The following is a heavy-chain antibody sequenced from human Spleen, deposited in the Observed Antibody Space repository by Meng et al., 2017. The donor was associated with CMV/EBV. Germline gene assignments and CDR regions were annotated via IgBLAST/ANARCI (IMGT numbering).Heavy chain of an antibody. D-gene: IGHD7-27*01. CDR1: GFTFSSYA. V-gene: IGHV3-23*01. CDR3: ASGIRLTGD. Sequence: GESLKISCAASGFTFSSYAMSWVRQAPGKGLEWVSVISASGGSTYYADSVKGRFTISRDNAKNSLYLQMNSLRAEDTAVYYCASGIRLTGDWGQGTLVTVSS. CDR2: ISASGGST. J-gene: IGHJ4*02.